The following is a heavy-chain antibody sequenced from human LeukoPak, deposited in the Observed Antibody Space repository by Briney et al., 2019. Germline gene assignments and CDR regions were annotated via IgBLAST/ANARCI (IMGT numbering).Heavy chain of an antibody. CDR1: GGSMNNDY. V-gene: IGHV4-30-4*08. CDR3: AREFGGYQELSLDY. D-gene: IGHD3-22*01. J-gene: IGHJ4*02. CDR2: IYYSGST. Sequence: SETLSLTCTVSGGSMNNDYFTWIRQPPGKGLEWIGYIYYSGSTYYNPSLKSRVTISVDTSKNQFSLKLSSVTAADTAVYYCAREFGGYQELSLDYWGQGTLVTVSS.